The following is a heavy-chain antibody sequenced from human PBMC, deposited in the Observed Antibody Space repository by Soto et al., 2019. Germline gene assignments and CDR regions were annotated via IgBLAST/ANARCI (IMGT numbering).Heavy chain of an antibody. CDR1: GFTFDDYA. Sequence: EVQLVESGGGLVQPGRSLRLSCSAAGFTFDDYAMHWVRQVPGKGLECVSGINWDRGSIGYAGSVKGRFAISRGNAKNSLHLQMNSLRAEYTAVYYCVKDECINWYSGHFRHWGQGALVTVSS. CDR2: INWDRGSI. J-gene: IGHJ1*01. CDR3: VKDECINWYSGHFRH. V-gene: IGHV3-9*01. D-gene: IGHD6-13*01.